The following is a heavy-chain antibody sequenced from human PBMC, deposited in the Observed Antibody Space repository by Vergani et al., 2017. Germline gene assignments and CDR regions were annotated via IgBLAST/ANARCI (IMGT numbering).Heavy chain of an antibody. Sequence: EVQLVESGGGLVQPGGSLRLSCAASGFTFSSYSMHWVRQAPGKGLEWVSGISWNSGSIGYADSVKGRFTISRDNAKNSLYLQMNSLRAEDTALYYCAKASYNWNDGFGDWYFDLWGRGTLVTVSS. CDR1: GFTFSSYS. D-gene: IGHD1-1*01. CDR2: ISWNSGSI. J-gene: IGHJ2*01. V-gene: IGHV3-9*01. CDR3: AKASYNWNDGFGDWYFDL.